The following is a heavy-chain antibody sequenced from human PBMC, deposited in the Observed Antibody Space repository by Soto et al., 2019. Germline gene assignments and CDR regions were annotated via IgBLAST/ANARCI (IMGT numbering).Heavy chain of an antibody. V-gene: IGHV3-48*03. D-gene: IGHD2-8*01. Sequence: PGGSVRLSCEATGFVFSSHEMNWKRQTPGKRLEWIAKISGSGSTINYADSVKGRFTISRDNVQRTLHLQMDSLRVEDTGVYYCARGGVYWGRGTLVTVPS. CDR2: ISGSGSTI. CDR1: GFVFSSHE. CDR3: ARGGVY. J-gene: IGHJ1*01.